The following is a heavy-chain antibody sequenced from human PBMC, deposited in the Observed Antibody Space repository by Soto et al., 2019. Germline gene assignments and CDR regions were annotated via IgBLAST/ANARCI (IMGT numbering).Heavy chain of an antibody. CDR3: ARDQGSNGNRPMAPMAYYYYGMDV. Sequence: EVQLVESGGGLVQPGGSLRLSCAASGFTVSSNYMSWVRQAPGKGLEWVSVIYSGGSTYYADSVKGRFTISRHNSKNTLYLQMISLRAEDTAVDYCARDQGSNGNRPMAPMAYYYYGMDVWGQGTTVTVSS. CDR1: GFTVSSNY. CDR2: IYSGGST. V-gene: IGHV3-53*04. J-gene: IGHJ6*02. D-gene: IGHD2-8*01.